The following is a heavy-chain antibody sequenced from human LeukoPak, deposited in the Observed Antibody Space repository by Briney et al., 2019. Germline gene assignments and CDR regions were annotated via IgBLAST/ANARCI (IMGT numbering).Heavy chain of an antibody. D-gene: IGHD2-2*01. CDR1: GGSISSSSYY. CDR3: ARSDPYCSSTSCSFQH. V-gene: IGHV4-39*07. J-gene: IGHJ1*01. CDR2: IYYSGST. Sequence: SETLSLTCTVSGGSISSSSYYWGWIRQPPGKGLEWIGSIYYSGSTYYNPSLKSRVTISVDTSKNQFSLKLSSVTAADTAVYCCARSDPYCSSTSCSFQHWGQGTLVTVSS.